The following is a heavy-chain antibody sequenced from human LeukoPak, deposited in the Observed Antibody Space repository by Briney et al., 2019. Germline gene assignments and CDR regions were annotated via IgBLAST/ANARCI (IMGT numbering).Heavy chain of an antibody. D-gene: IGHD3-16*01. CDR2: ISDDGSIT. J-gene: IGHJ4*02. CDR3: ARRLYEYNVYDRHFDS. Sequence: GGSLRLSCADSGFTFSRDWMHWVRQAPGKGPEWVSRISDDGSITTYADSVQGRFTISRDNAKSTVFLQMNSLRVEDTAVYFCARRLYEYNVYDRHFDSWGQGILVTVSS. V-gene: IGHV3-74*03. CDR1: GFTFSRDW.